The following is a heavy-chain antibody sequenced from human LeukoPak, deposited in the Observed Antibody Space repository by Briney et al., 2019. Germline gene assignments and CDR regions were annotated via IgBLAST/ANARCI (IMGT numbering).Heavy chain of an antibody. CDR1: GYSISSGYY. CDR2: IYHSGST. J-gene: IGHJ4*02. Sequence: SETLSLTCTVSGYSISSGYYWGWIRQPPGKGLEWIGSIYHSGSTYYNPSLKSRVTISVDTSKNQFSPKLSSVTAADTAVYYCHLYYYDSSGYSYFDYWGQGTLVTVSS. CDR3: HLYYYDSSGYSYFDY. D-gene: IGHD3-22*01. V-gene: IGHV4-38-2*02.